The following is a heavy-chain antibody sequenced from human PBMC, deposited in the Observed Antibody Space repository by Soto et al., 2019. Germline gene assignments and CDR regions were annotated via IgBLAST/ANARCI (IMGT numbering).Heavy chain of an antibody. J-gene: IGHJ4*02. CDR1: GGSISSNHW. CDR3: TRGLDY. CDR2: IFHSGGT. V-gene: IGHV4-4*02. Sequence: SETLSLTCVVSGGSISSNHWWNWVRQPPGKGLEWIGEIFHSGGTNYNPSLKSRVTISVDKSRNQFSLKLSSVTAADTAVYYCTRGLDYWGQGTLVTVSS.